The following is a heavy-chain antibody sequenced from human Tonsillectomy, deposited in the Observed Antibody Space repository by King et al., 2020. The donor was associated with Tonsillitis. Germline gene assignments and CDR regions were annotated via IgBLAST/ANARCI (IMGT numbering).Heavy chain of an antibody. Sequence: QLVQSGAEVKKPGASVKVSCKASGYTFTSYGISWVRQAPGQGLEWMGWISAYNGNTHYAQKLQGRVTMTTDTSTSTAYMELSSLRSDDTAVYYCARADYGDYEPPLPYYYYMDVWGKGTTVTVSS. CDR3: ARADYGDYEPPLPYYYYMDV. CDR2: ISAYNGNT. J-gene: IGHJ6*03. D-gene: IGHD4-17*01. CDR1: GYTFTSYG. V-gene: IGHV1-18*01.